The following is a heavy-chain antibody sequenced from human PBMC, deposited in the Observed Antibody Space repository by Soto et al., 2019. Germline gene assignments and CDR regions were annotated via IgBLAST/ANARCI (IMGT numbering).Heavy chain of an antibody. D-gene: IGHD2-15*01. CDR1: GGSISSYY. J-gene: IGHJ4*02. V-gene: IGHV4-59*06. Sequence: SETLSLTCTVSGGSISSYYWSWIRQHPGKGLEWIGYIYYTGSTYYNPSLESRVTISVDTSENQFSLKLSSVTAADTAVYYCARVEGYCSDGSCYRGSGDYSGQGTMVTVST. CDR2: IYYTGST. CDR3: ARVEGYCSDGSCYRGSGDY.